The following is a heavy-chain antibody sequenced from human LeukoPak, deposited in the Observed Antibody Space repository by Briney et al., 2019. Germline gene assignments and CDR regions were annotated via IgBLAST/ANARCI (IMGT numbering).Heavy chain of an antibody. J-gene: IGHJ3*02. D-gene: IGHD3-22*01. V-gene: IGHV1-46*01. CDR3: ARDPNYESSGYYSDAFDI. CDR1: GYTFTSYY. CDR2: INPRGGST. Sequence: ASVKVSCKASGYTFTSYYMHWVRQAPGQGLEWMGIINPRGGSTSYAQKFQGRVTMTRDMSTSTVYMELSSLRSEDTAVYYCARDPNYESSGYYSDAFDIWGQGTMVTVSS.